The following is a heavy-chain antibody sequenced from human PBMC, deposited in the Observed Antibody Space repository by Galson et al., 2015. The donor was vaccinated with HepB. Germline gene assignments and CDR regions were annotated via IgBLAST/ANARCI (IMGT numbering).Heavy chain of an antibody. J-gene: IGHJ6*02. Sequence: VKVSCKASGYTFTSYDINWVRQATGQGLEWMGWMNPNSGNTGYAQKFQGRVTMTRNTSISTAYMELSSLRSEDTAVYYCARDKGVYYGSGSYPNYYYYYGMDVWGQGTTVTVSS. D-gene: IGHD3-10*01. CDR1: GYTFTSYD. V-gene: IGHV1-8*01. CDR3: ARDKGVYYGSGSYPNYYYYYGMDV. CDR2: MNPNSGNT.